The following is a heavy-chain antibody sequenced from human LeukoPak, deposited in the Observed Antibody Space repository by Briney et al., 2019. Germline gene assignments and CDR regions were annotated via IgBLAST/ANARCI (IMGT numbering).Heavy chain of an antibody. CDR3: ARGTPAIRYFDWLLFWEPLDY. D-gene: IGHD3-9*01. Sequence: ASVKVSCKASGYTFTSYGISWVRQAPGQGLEWMGWISAYNGNTNYAQKLQGRVTMTTDTSTSTAYMELRSLRSDDTAVYYCARGTPAIRYFDWLLFWEPLDYWGQGTLVTVSS. V-gene: IGHV1-18*01. CDR2: ISAYNGNT. J-gene: IGHJ4*02. CDR1: GYTFTSYG.